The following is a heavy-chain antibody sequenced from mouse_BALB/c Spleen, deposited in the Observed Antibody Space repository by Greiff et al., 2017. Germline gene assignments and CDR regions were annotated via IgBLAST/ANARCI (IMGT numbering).Heavy chain of an antibody. V-gene: IGHV5-6-4*01. CDR2: ISSGGSYT. J-gene: IGHJ3*01. CDR1: GFTFSSYT. D-gene: IGHD1-1*01. CDR3: TRETTDAWFAY. Sequence: DVMLVESGGGLVKPGGSLKLSCAASGFTFSSYTMSWVRQTPEKRLEWVATISSGGSYTYYPDSVKGRFTISRDNAKNTLYLQMSSLKSEDTAMYYCTRETTDAWFAYWGQGTLVTVSA.